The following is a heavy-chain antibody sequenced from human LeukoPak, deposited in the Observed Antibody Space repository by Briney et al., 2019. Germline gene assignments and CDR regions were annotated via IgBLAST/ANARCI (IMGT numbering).Heavy chain of an antibody. Sequence: SETLSLTCAVYGGSFSAFHWNWLRQSPAKGLEWLGEMKQSGTPRYNPSLQSRVTISVDKSKNQFSLSVRSVTAADTAGYYCASRPFLYGFRTYFDNWAQGTLVTVSS. V-gene: IGHV4-34*01. CDR3: ASRPFLYGFRTYFDN. CDR2: MKQSGTP. D-gene: IGHD3-10*01. J-gene: IGHJ4*02. CDR1: GGSFSAFH.